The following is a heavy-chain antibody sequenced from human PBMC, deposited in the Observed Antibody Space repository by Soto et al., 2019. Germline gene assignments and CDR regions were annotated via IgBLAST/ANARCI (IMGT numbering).Heavy chain of an antibody. CDR1: GYSFTDYH. J-gene: IGHJ6*02. CDR2: INPKSGGT. Sequence: ASVKVSCKASGYSFTDYHIHWVRQAPGQGLEWLGRINPKSGGTSTAQKFQGWVTMTRDRSISTVYMELTRLRSDDTAMYFCARGHSTDCSNGVCSFFYNHDMDVWGQGTTVTVSS. V-gene: IGHV1-2*04. CDR3: ARGHSTDCSNGVCSFFYNHDMDV. D-gene: IGHD2-8*01.